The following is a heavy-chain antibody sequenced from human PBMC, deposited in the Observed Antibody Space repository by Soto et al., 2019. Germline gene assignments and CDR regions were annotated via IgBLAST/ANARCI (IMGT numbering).Heavy chain of an antibody. Sequence: PGESLESSGRVSAYSFTSYSGRGRRKMPGKGLEWMGRIDPSDSYTNYSPSFQGHVTISADKSISTAYRQWSSLKASDTAMYYCAGPGFDYGMDGWGQGTKVTVS. CDR1: AYSFTSYS. CDR2: IDPSDSYT. V-gene: IGHV5-10-1*01. D-gene: IGHD3-10*01. CDR3: AGPGFDYGMDG. J-gene: IGHJ6*02.